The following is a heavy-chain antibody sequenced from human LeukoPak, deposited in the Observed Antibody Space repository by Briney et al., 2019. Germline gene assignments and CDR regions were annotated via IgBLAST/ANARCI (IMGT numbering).Heavy chain of an antibody. J-gene: IGHJ6*03. Sequence: NPSETLSLTCTVSGASISSYYWSWIRQPAGKGLEWIGRIYNSRSTNYNPSLKSRVTMSEDTSKNQFSLKLSSVTAADTAVYYCARDGNPYYHMDVWGKGTTVIVSS. V-gene: IGHV4-4*07. CDR1: GASISSYY. D-gene: IGHD3-10*01. CDR2: IYNSRST. CDR3: ARDGNPYYHMDV.